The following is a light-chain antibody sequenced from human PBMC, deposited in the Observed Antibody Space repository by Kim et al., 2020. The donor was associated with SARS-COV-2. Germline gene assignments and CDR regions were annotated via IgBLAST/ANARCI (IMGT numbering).Light chain of an antibody. CDR1: QSINNA. V-gene: IGKV1-5*01. CDR2: DSS. Sequence: SAYVGDRVTITCRASQSINNALAWYQQKPGKAPKRLIYDSSSLESGVPSRFSGSGSGAEFTLTISSLQPEDSATYYCQQYNRYCTFGGGTKVEIK. J-gene: IGKJ4*01. CDR3: QQYNRYCT.